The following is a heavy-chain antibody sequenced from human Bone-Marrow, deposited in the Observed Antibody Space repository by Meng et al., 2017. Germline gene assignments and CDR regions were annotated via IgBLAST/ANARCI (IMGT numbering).Heavy chain of an antibody. Sequence: GSLRLSCAVSGYSISSGYYWGWIRQPPGKGLEWIGSIYHSGSTYYNPSLQSRVTISVDTSKNQFSLKLSSVIAADTAVYYCARERYDTSGYYIEYFQHWGQGTLVTVSS. CDR3: ARERYDTSGYYIEYFQH. J-gene: IGHJ1*01. CDR2: IYHSGST. CDR1: GYSISSGYY. V-gene: IGHV4-38-2*01. D-gene: IGHD3-22*01.